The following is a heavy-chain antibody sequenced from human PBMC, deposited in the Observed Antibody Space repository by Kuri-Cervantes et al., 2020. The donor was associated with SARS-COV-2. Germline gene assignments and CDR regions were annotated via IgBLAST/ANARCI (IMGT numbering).Heavy chain of an antibody. CDR1: GFTLSSHS. V-gene: IGHV3-21*01. CDR3: ARDFSSSGGFDY. Sequence: GESLKISCAASGFTLSSHSVNWVRQALGRGLEWVSSISSSSSYIYYADSVKGRFTISRDNAKNSLYLQMNSLRAEDTAVYYCARDFSSSGGFDYWGQGTLVTVSS. J-gene: IGHJ4*02. CDR2: ISSSSSYI. D-gene: IGHD6-6*01.